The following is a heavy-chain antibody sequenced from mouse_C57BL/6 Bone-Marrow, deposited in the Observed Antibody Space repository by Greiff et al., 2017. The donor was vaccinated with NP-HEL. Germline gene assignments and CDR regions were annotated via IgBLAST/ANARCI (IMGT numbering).Heavy chain of an antibody. CDR2: IRNNANGYTT. Sequence: EVKVVESGGGLVQPGGSLSLSCAASGFTFTDYYMSWVRQPPGKALEWLGFIRNNANGYTTAYSASVKGRFTISRDNSQSILYLQMNALRAEDSATYYCARGSPYFDYWGQGTTLTVSS. CDR1: GFTFTDYY. CDR3: ARGSPYFDY. V-gene: IGHV7-3*01. J-gene: IGHJ2*01.